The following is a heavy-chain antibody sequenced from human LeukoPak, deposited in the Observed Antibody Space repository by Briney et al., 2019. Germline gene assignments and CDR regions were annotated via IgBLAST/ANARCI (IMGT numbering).Heavy chain of an antibody. J-gene: IGHJ3*02. CDR3: ARRDAFDI. CDR1: GDSISSDY. Sequence: PSETLSLTCTVSGDSISSDYWSWIRQPPGKGLEWIGYISNRESTKYNPSLKSRITISVDTSKNQFSLNLSSVTAADTAVYYCARRDAFDIWGQGTMVTVSS. V-gene: IGHV4-59*08. CDR2: ISNREST.